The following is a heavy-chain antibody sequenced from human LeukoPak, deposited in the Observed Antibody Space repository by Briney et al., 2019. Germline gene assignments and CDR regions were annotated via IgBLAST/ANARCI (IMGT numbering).Heavy chain of an antibody. V-gene: IGHV1-58*02. CDR1: GFTFTSSA. CDR3: ARVVDCSSTTCHSGYHHHGLDV. CDR2: IVVGSGNT. D-gene: IGHD2-2*01. Sequence: GASVKVSCKASGFTFTSSAMQWVRQARGQRLEWIGWIVVGSGNTNYAQKFQERVTITRDMSTSTAYMELSSVTAADTAVYYCARVVDCSSTTCHSGYHHHGLDVWGQGTTVTVSS. J-gene: IGHJ6*02.